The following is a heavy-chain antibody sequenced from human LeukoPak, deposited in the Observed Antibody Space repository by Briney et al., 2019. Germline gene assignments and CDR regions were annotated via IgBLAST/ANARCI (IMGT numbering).Heavy chain of an antibody. CDR1: GFTFNNAW. D-gene: IGHD2-15*01. Sequence: GGSLRLSCAASGFTFNNAWMSWVRQAPGTGLEWVGRIKPNTDGGTTDYAAPVKGRFTISRDDSKSTLYLQMDSLKTEDTAAYYCATGRLLVSATQTFDFWGQGTLVTVPS. V-gene: IGHV3-15*01. J-gene: IGHJ4*02. CDR2: IKPNTDGGTT. CDR3: ATGRLLVSATQTFDF.